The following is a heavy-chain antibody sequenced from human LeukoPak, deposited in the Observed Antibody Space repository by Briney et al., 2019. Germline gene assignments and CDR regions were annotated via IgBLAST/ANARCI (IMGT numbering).Heavy chain of an antibody. CDR3: AKGGAFGGVDSPNWFDP. V-gene: IGHV3-30*18. CDR2: ISYDGSNK. CDR1: GSTFSSYG. J-gene: IGHJ5*02. Sequence: GGSLRLSCAVSGSTFSSYGMHWVRQAPGKGLEWVAVISYDGSNKYYADSVKGRFTISRDNSKNTLYLQMNSLRAEDTAVYYCAKGGAFGGVDSPNWFDPWGQGTLVTVSS. D-gene: IGHD3-16*01.